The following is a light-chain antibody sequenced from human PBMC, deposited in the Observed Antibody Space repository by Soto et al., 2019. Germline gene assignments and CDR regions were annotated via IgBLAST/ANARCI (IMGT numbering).Light chain of an antibody. CDR1: QSVSID. J-gene: IGKJ1*01. V-gene: IGKV3-15*01. CDR2: GAS. Sequence: EIVMTQSPATLSVSPGERATLSCRASQSVSIDLAWYQQTPDQAPRLLIYGASTRATGIPVRFSGSASGTEFTLTISSLQSEDFTVYYCQQYNKWPLTFGQGNKVEIK. CDR3: QQYNKWPLT.